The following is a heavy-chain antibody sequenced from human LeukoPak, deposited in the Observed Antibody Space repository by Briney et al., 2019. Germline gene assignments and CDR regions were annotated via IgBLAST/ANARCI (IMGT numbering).Heavy chain of an antibody. CDR1: GFTFSSYW. V-gene: IGHV3-7*01. J-gene: IGHJ5*02. CDR2: IKQDGSEK. D-gene: IGHD6-19*01. Sequence: PGGSLRLPCAASGFTFSSYWMSWVRQAPGKGLEWVANIKQDGSEKYYVDSVKGRFTISRDNAKNSLYLQMNSLRAEDTAVYYCARLQWLDWFDPWGQGTLITVSS. CDR3: ARLQWLDWFDP.